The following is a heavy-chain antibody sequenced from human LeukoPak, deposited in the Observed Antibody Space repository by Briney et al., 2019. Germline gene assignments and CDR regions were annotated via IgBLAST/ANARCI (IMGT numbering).Heavy chain of an antibody. Sequence: PSETLSLTCAVSGYSISSGYYWGWVRQPPGKGLEWIGEINHSGSTNYNPSLKSRVTISVDTSKNQFSLKLSSVTAADTAVYYCARGRWLRNFDYWGQGTLVTVSS. V-gene: IGHV4-38-2*01. D-gene: IGHD5-12*01. CDR2: INHSGST. CDR3: ARGRWLRNFDY. CDR1: GYSISSGYY. J-gene: IGHJ4*02.